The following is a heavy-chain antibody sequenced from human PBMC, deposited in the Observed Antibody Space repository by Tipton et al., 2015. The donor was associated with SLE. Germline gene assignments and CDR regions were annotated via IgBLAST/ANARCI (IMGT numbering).Heavy chain of an antibody. V-gene: IGHV1-69*05. CDR3: NSLGYYFYYAMDV. D-gene: IGHD2-21*01. Sequence: QLVQSGAEVKKPGSSVKVSCKATGGTFSSYTISWVRQAPGKGLEWMGGIIPIFGTANYAQKFQGRVTITTDESTSTAYMELSSLRSEDTAVYYCNSLGYYFYYAMDVWGQGTTVTVSS. J-gene: IGHJ6*02. CDR1: GGTFSSYT. CDR2: IIPIFGTA.